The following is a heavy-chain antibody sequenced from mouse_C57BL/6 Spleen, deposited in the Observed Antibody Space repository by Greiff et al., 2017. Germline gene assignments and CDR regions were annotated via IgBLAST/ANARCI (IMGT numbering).Heavy chain of an antibody. D-gene: IGHD2-4*01. V-gene: IGHV1-82*01. CDR2: IYPGDGDT. CDR1: GYAFSSSW. CDR3: ARIYYDYGGYFDV. J-gene: IGHJ1*03. Sequence: QVQLQQSGPELVKPGASVKISCKASGYAFSSSWMNWVKQRPGKGLEWIGRIYPGDGDTNYNGKFKGKATLTADKSSSTAYMQLSSLTSEDSAVYFCARIYYDYGGYFDVWGTGTTVTVSS.